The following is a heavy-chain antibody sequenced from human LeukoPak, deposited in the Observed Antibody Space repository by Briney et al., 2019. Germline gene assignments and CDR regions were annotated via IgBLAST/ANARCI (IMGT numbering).Heavy chain of an antibody. J-gene: IGHJ4*02. CDR2: IYTSGST. V-gene: IGHV4-4*07. D-gene: IGHD5-18*01. CDR3: ARDGYSYGPNAYLFDY. CDR1: GGSISSYY. Sequence: ETLSLTCTVSGGSISSYYWSWIRQPAGKGLEWMGRIYTSGSTNYNPSLKSRVTMSVDTSKNQFSLKLSSVTAADTAVYYCARDGYSYGPNAYLFDYWGQGTLVTVSS.